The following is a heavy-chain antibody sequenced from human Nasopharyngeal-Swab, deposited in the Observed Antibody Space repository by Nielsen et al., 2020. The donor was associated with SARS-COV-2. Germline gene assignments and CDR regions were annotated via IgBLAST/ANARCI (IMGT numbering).Heavy chain of an antibody. J-gene: IGHJ6*03. Sequence: GESLKISCQGSGYDFANYWIAWVRQMPGKGLEWMGIIYAGDSDTRYSPSFQGQVTISVDKSIKTAYLQWSSLKASDTAMYFCARRKFQLLSGYYYYYMDVWGQGTTVTVSS. CDR3: ARRKFQLLSGYYYYYMDV. CDR1: GYDFANYW. CDR2: IYAGDSDT. V-gene: IGHV5-51*01. D-gene: IGHD2-2*01.